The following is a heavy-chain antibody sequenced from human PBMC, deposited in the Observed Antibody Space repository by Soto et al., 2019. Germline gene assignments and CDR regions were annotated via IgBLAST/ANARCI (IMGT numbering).Heavy chain of an antibody. CDR2: ISYDGSNK. Sequence: GGSLRLSCAASGFTFSSYGMHWVRQAPGKGLEWVAVISYDGSNKYYADSVKGRFTISRDNSKNTLYLQMNSLRAEDTAVYYCAKGPYYYYMDVWGKGTTVTVSS. CDR3: AKGPYYYYMDV. J-gene: IGHJ6*03. CDR1: GFTFSSYG. V-gene: IGHV3-30*18.